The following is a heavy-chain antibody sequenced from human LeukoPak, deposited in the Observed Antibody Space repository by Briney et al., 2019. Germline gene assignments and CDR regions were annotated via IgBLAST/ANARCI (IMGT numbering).Heavy chain of an antibody. V-gene: IGHV4-59*01. CDR2: IYYSGST. CDR3: ARDHGSWYSGY. CDR1: GGSISSYY. D-gene: IGHD6-13*01. J-gene: IGHJ4*02. Sequence: PSETLSLTCTVSGGSISSYYWSWIRQPPGKGLEWIGDIYYSGSTNYNPSLRSRVIISVDTSKNHFSLRLSSVTAADTAVYYCARDHGSWYSGYWGQGTLVTVSS.